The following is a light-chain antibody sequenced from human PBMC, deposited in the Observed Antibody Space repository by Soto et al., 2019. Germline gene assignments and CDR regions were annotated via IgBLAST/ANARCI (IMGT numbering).Light chain of an antibody. Sequence: DIQITQSPSSLSASVGDRVTITCRASQSISTYLNWYQQKPGKAPNLLIYTASTLQTGVPSRFTGSGSGTDFTLTVTNMQPEDFATYYCQQSHRTPYTFGQGTKVEIK. J-gene: IGKJ2*01. CDR3: QQSHRTPYT. CDR1: QSISTY. CDR2: TAS. V-gene: IGKV1-39*01.